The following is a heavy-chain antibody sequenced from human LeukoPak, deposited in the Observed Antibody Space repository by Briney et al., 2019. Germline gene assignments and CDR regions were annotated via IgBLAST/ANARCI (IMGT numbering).Heavy chain of an antibody. V-gene: IGHV4-59*08. Sequence: SETLSLTCTVSGGSISSYYWSWIRQPPGKGLEWIAYIYYSGNTNYNPSLKSRVTISVDTSKNQFSLKLTSVTAADTAVYYCARHPASRSLLAAPGAFDIWGQGTMVTVSS. J-gene: IGHJ3*02. CDR1: GGSISSYY. CDR3: ARHPASRSLLAAPGAFDI. CDR2: IYYSGNT. D-gene: IGHD6-6*01.